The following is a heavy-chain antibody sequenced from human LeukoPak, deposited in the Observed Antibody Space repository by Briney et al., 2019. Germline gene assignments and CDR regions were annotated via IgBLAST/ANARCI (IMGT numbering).Heavy chain of an antibody. J-gene: IGHJ4*02. CDR1: GGTFSSYA. D-gene: IGHD3-22*01. CDR2: IIPIFGTA. CDR3: ARGGDYYDSSGSSS. V-gene: IGHV1-69*13. Sequence: ASVKVSCKASGGTFSSYAISWVRQAPGQGLEWMGGIIPIFGTANYAQKFQGRVTITADESTSTAYMELSSLRSEDTAVYYCARGGDYYDSSGSSSWGQGTLVAVSS.